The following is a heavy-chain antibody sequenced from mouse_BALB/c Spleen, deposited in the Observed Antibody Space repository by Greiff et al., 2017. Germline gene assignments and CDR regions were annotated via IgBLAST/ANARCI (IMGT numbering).Heavy chain of an antibody. CDR3: AREGDYYGSSLY. CDR2: IRNKANGYTT. D-gene: IGHD1-1*01. J-gene: IGHJ4*01. CDR1: GFTFTDYY. Sequence: EVKLMESGGGLVQPGGSLRLSCATSGFTFTDYYMSWVRQPPGKALEWLGFIRNKANGYTTEYSASVKGRFTISRDNSQSILYLQMNTLRAEDSATYYCAREGDYYGSSLYWGQGTSVTVSS. V-gene: IGHV7-3*02.